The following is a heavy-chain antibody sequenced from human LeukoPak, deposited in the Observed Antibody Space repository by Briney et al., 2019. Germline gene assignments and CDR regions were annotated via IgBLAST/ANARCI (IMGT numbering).Heavy chain of an antibody. J-gene: IGHJ3*02. D-gene: IGHD1-7*01. CDR3: AGTGITAAMTVWI. CDR2: IYTSGST. V-gene: IGHV4-4*07. CDR1: GRSTNNWI. Sequence: SETLFSSNAAAGRSTNNWICCWLRQPAGKGLEWIGRIYTSGSTNYNPSLKSRVTMSVDTSKNQFSLKLSSVTAAETAVYSCAGTGITAAMTVWICGQGTMVTVSS.